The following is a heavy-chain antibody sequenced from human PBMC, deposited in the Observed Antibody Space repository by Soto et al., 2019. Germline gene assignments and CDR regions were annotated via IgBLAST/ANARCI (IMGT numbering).Heavy chain of an antibody. J-gene: IGHJ5*02. CDR3: ARVVPGAEAWFGP. D-gene: IGHD2-2*01. Sequence: GASVKVSFKASGYTFTSYGISWLRQAPGQGLEWLGWISAYNGNTNYAQKLQGRVTMTTDTSTTTAYMELRSLRSDDTAVYYCARVVPGAEAWFGPWGQGTLVTVSS. CDR1: GYTFTSYG. V-gene: IGHV1-18*01. CDR2: ISAYNGNT.